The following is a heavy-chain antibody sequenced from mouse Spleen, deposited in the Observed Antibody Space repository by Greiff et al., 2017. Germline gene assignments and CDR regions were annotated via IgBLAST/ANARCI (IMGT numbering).Heavy chain of an antibody. CDR2: IDPETGGT. D-gene: IGHD2-1*01. V-gene: IGHV1-15*01. CDR3: TRIPGYGNYGGFAY. CDR1: GYTFTDYE. J-gene: IGHJ3*01. Sequence: QVQLKESGAELVRPGASVTLSCKASGYTFTDYEMHWVKQTPVHGLEWIGAIDPETGGTAYNQKFKGKAILTADKSSSTAYMELRSLTSEDSAVYYCTRIPGYGNYGGFAYWGQGTLVTVSA.